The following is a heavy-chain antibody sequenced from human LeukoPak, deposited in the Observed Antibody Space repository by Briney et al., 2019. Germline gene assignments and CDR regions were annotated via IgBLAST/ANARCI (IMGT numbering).Heavy chain of an antibody. J-gene: IGHJ6*02. Sequence: GGSLRLSCAASGFTFSSYAMSWVRQAPGKGLEWVSAISGSGSSTYYADSVKGRFTISRDNVKNVLYLQMNSLRPEDTALYYCAKDLSNAITSALVLDVWGQGTTV. CDR1: GFTFSSYA. CDR3: AKDLSNAITSALVLDV. D-gene: IGHD6-6*01. V-gene: IGHV3-23*01. CDR2: ISGSGSST.